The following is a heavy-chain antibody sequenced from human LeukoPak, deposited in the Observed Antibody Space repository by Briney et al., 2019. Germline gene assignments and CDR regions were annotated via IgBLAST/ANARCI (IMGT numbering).Heavy chain of an antibody. Sequence: SGESLKISCKGSGYSFTSYWIGWVRQMPGKGLEWMGIIYPGDSDTRYSPSFQGQVTISADKSISTAYLQWSSLKASDTAMYYCARHEMYCSGGSCYSIWFDPWGQGTLVTVSS. CDR1: GYSFTSYW. CDR2: IYPGDSDT. CDR3: ARHEMYCSGGSCYSIWFDP. D-gene: IGHD2-15*01. V-gene: IGHV5-51*01. J-gene: IGHJ5*02.